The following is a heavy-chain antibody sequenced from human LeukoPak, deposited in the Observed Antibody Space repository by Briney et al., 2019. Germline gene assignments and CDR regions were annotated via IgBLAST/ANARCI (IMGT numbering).Heavy chain of an antibody. J-gene: IGHJ4*02. V-gene: IGHV3-23*01. CDR1: GFTFRTYG. D-gene: IGHD2-8*01. CDR3: AKLKEGSIEL. Sequence: GGSLRLSGAASGFTFRTYGMNWVRQAPGKGLEWVSAISRSGGTTYYADSVKGRFTISRDNSKNTLNLQMNSLGADDTPLYYCAKLKEGSIELWGQGTLVTVSS. CDR2: ISRSGGTT.